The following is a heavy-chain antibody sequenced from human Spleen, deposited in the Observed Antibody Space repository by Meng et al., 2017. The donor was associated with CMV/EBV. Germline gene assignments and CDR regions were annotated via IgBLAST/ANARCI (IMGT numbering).Heavy chain of an antibody. CDR1: GGSFSNYY. Sequence: GSLRLSCAVYGGSFSNYYWTWIRQPPGTGLEWIGEINHSGSTDYNPSLKSRITISVDTSKNHFSLKLSSVTAADTAVYYCARVPRFWYFDLWGRGTLVTVSS. V-gene: IGHV4-34*01. CDR3: ARVPRFWYFDL. CDR2: INHSGST. J-gene: IGHJ2*01.